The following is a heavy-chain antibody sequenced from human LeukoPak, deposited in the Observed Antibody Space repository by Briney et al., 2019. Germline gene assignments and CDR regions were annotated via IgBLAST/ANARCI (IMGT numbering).Heavy chain of an antibody. CDR2: IKQDGSEK. D-gene: IGHD3-3*01. V-gene: IGHV3-7*01. CDR1: GFTFSSYW. CDR3: AGVLGSYYDFWSGYYREDY. J-gene: IGHJ4*02. Sequence: PGGSLRLSCAASGFTFSSYWMSWVRQAPGKGLEWVANIKQDGSEKYYVDSVKGRFTISRDNAKNSLYLQMNSLRAEDTAVYYCAGVLGSYYDFWSGYYREDYWGQGTLVTVSS.